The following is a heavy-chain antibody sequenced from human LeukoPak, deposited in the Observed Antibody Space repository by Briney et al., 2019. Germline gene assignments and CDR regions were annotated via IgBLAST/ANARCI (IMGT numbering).Heavy chain of an antibody. CDR1: AGSISSSSW. CDR3: ARRERAADGATVTDY. J-gene: IGHJ4*02. Sequence: SETLSLTCSVSAGSISSSSWWSWVRQSPVKGLEWIGEIYLYGTTNYNPSLTSRVTMSVDTSKNQFSLKLSSVTAADTAVYYCARRERAADGATVTDYWGQGALVTVSS. D-gene: IGHD6-13*01. V-gene: IGHV4-4*02. CDR2: IYLYGTT.